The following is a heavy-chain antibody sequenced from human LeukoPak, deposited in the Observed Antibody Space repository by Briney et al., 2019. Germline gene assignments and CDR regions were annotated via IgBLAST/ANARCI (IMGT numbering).Heavy chain of an antibody. J-gene: IGHJ4*02. CDR2: IVVGSGNT. CDR3: ARDPLYGGPFDY. Sequence: GTSVKVSCKASGFTFTSSAMQWVRQARGQRLEWIGWIVVGSGNTNYAQKFQERVTITRDMSTSTAYMELSSLRSEDTAVYYCARDPLYGGPFDYWGQGTLVTVSS. V-gene: IGHV1-58*02. D-gene: IGHD4-23*01. CDR1: GFTFTSSA.